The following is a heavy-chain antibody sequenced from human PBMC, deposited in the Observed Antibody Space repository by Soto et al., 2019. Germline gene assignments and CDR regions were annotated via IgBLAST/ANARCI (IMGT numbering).Heavy chain of an antibody. CDR1: GGTFSSYA. Sequence: QVQLVQSGAEVKKPGSSVKVSCKASGGTFSSYAISWVRQAPGQGLEWMGGIIPIFGTANYAQKFQGRVTIPADESTSTAYMELSSLRSEDTAVYYCARGGYCGGDCYRAFDIWGQGTMVTVSS. V-gene: IGHV1-69*01. CDR3: ARGGYCGGDCYRAFDI. D-gene: IGHD2-21*02. CDR2: IIPIFGTA. J-gene: IGHJ3*02.